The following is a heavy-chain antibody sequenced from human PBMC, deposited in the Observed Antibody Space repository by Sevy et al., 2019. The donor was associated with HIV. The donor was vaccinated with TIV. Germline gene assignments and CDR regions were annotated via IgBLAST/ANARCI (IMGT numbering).Heavy chain of an antibody. CDR3: ARDRGYCSGGSCSIGGIDY. CDR1: GFTFSSYW. CDR2: IKQDGSEK. Sequence: GGSLRLSCAASGFTFSSYWMSRVRQAPGKGLEWVANIKQDGSEKYYVDSVKGRFTISRDNAKNSLYLQMNSLRAEDTAVYYCARDRGYCSGGSCSIGGIDYWGQGTLVTVSS. V-gene: IGHV3-7*01. J-gene: IGHJ4*02. D-gene: IGHD2-15*01.